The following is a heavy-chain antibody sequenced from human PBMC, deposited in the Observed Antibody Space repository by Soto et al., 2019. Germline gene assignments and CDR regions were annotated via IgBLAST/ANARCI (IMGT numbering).Heavy chain of an antibody. CDR1: GDSVSSNSAA. V-gene: IGHV6-1*01. D-gene: IGHD3-10*01. CDR2: TYYRSKWYN. CDR3: ARWEYYGSGGVGYNWFDP. Sequence: SQTLSLTCAISGDSVSSNSAAWNWNRQSPSRGLEWLGRTYYRSKWYNDYAVSVKSRITINPDTSKNQFSLQLNSVTPEDTAVYYCARWEYYGSGGVGYNWFDPWGQGTLVTVSS. J-gene: IGHJ5*02.